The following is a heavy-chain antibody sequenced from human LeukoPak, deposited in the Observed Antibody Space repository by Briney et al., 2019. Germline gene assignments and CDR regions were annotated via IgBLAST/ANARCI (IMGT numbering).Heavy chain of an antibody. Sequence: PGGSLRLSCAASGFTFSSYWMHWVRQAPGKGLVWVSRINSDGSSTSYADSGTGRFTISRDNDKNTLYLQMNSLRAEDTAVYYCAREADTYCGGDCSSPDFDYWGQGTLVTVSS. V-gene: IGHV3-74*01. J-gene: IGHJ4*02. CDR1: GFTFSSYW. CDR3: AREADTYCGGDCSSPDFDY. CDR2: INSDGSST. D-gene: IGHD2-21*01.